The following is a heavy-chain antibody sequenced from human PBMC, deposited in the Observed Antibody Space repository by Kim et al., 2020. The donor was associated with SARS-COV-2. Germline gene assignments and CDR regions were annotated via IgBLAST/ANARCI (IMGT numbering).Heavy chain of an antibody. V-gene: IGHV4-34*01. Sequence: SETLSLTCAVYGGSFSGYYWSWIRQPPGKGLEWIGEINHSGSTNYNPSLKSRVTISVDTSKNQFSLKLSSVTAADTAVYYCARGHYVGIAAAGNWFDPWGQGTLVTVSS. CDR3: ARGHYVGIAAAGNWFDP. D-gene: IGHD6-13*01. J-gene: IGHJ5*02. CDR2: INHSGST. CDR1: GGSFSGYY.